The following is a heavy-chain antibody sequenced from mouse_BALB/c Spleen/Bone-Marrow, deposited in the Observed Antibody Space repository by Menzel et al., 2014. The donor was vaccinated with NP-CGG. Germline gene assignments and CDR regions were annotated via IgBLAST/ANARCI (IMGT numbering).Heavy chain of an antibody. CDR2: INPSNGGT. V-gene: IGHV1S81*02. Sequence: QVQLPQSGAELVTPGAPVKLSCKASGFTFTSYYMYWVKQRPGQGLEWIGEINPSNGGTNFNEKFKSKATLTVDKSSSTAYMQLSSLTSEDSAVYYCTRSTMITYIDYWGKGTTLTVTT. CDR3: TRSTMITYIDY. J-gene: IGHJ2*01. D-gene: IGHD2-4*01. CDR1: GFTFTSYY.